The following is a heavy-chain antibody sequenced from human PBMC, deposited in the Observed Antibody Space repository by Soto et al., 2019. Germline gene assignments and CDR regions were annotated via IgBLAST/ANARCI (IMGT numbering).Heavy chain of an antibody. J-gene: IGHJ3*01. Sequence: QVQLQESGPGLVKPSETLSLTCTVSGGSISSYYWSWIRQTPGKGLEWIGYIYYSGSTNYNPSLKRRVTISVDTSKNQLSLKLSSVTAADTAVYYCAMSPGYSYGYHAFDVWGQGTMVTVSA. CDR2: IYYSGST. V-gene: IGHV4-59*01. CDR1: GGSISSYY. D-gene: IGHD5-18*01. CDR3: AMSPGYSYGYHAFDV.